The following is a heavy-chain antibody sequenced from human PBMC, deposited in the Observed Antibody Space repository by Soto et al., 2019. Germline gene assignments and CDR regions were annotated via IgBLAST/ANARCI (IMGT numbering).Heavy chain of an antibody. CDR3: ARGRGSSSSLGY. CDR2: INHSGST. CDR1: GGSFSGYY. J-gene: IGHJ4*02. Sequence: SETLSLTCAVYGGSFSGYYWSWIRQPPGKGLEWIGEINHSGSTNYNPSLKSRVTISVDTSKNQFPLKLSSVTAADTAVYYCARGRGSSSSLGYWGQGTLVTVSS. V-gene: IGHV4-34*01. D-gene: IGHD6-6*01.